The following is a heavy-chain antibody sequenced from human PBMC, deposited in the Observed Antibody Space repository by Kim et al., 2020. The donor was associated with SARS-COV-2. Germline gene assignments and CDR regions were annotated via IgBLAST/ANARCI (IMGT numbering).Heavy chain of an antibody. Sequence: GGSLRLSCTASGFTFGDYAMSWFRQAPGKGLEWVAFIRSKAYGGTTEYAASVKGRLTIARDDSKSIADLQMNSLKTEDTAVYYCTRDRTYGSGALRFDYWGQGTLVTVSS. CDR2: IRSKAYGGTT. D-gene: IGHD3-10*01. J-gene: IGHJ4*02. CDR1: GFTFGDYA. V-gene: IGHV3-49*03. CDR3: TRDRTYGSGALRFDY.